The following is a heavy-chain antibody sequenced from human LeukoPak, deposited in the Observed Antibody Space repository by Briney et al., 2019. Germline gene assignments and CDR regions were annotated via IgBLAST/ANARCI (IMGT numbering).Heavy chain of an antibody. D-gene: IGHD6-19*01. Sequence: ASVKVSCKASGYTFTSYYMHWVRQAPGQGLEWMGIINPSGGSTSYAQKFQGRVTMTRDMSTSTVYMELSSLRSEDTAVYYCAREVRAVAGPEPTDALDIWGQGTMVTVSS. CDR2: INPSGGST. J-gene: IGHJ3*02. CDR3: AREVRAVAGPEPTDALDI. CDR1: GYTFTSYY. V-gene: IGHV1-46*01.